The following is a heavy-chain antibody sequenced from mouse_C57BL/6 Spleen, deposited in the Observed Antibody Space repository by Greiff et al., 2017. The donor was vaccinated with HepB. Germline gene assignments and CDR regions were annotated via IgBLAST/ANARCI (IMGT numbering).Heavy chain of an antibody. CDR1: GYTFTSYW. J-gene: IGHJ4*01. V-gene: IGHV1-64*01. D-gene: IGHD2-5*01. CDR3: ASGSNSYYYAMDY. Sequence: QVQLQQPGAELVKPGASVKLSCKASGYTFTSYWMHWVKQRPGQGLEWIGMIHPNSGSTNYNEKFKSKATLTVDKSSSTAYMQLSSLTSEESAVYYCASGSNSYYYAMDYWGQGTSVTVSS. CDR2: IHPNSGST.